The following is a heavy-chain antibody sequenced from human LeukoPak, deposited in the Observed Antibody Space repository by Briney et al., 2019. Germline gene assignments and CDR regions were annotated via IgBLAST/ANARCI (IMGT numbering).Heavy chain of an antibody. CDR3: ARARYVNSFYAFDI. V-gene: IGHV4-59*01. CDR2: LTKSGNT. D-gene: IGHD3-9*01. CDR1: GGSISSYY. J-gene: IGHJ3*02. Sequence: SETLSLTCTVSGGSISSYYWSWIRLPPGKGLEWIGYLTKSGNTNYSPSLKSRVTIFGDTSKNQFFLKLSSVTAADTAVYYCARARYVNSFYAFDIWGQGTLVTVSS.